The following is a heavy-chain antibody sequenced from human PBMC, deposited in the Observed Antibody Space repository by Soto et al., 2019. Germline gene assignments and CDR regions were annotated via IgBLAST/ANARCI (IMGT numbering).Heavy chain of an antibody. CDR3: ARDLALAGNY. CDR2: ISSTSSYT. J-gene: IGHJ4*02. V-gene: IGHV3-21*01. Sequence: GSLRLSCAASGFTFSSYAMNWVRQTQERGLEWVSSISSTSSYTHYSDSVKGRFTISRDNANNSLFLQMNSLRAEDTATYYCARDLALAGNYWGQGVLVTVSS. D-gene: IGHD6-19*01. CDR1: GFTFSSYA.